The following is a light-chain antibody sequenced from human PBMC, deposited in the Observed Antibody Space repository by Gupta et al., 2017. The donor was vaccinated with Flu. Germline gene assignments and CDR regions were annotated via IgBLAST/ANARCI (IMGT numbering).Light chain of an antibody. V-gene: IGLV2-14*01. CDR1: SSDVGGYDY. CDR3: SSYTSSITYV. J-gene: IGLJ1*01. Sequence: QSDLTQPASVSGSPGPSITISCTGTSSDVGGYDYVSWYQQHPGKAPKLIIFQVSNRPSGVSNRFSGSKAGNTASLTISGLQAEDETDYYCSSYTSSITYVFGTGTKVAVL. CDR2: QVS.